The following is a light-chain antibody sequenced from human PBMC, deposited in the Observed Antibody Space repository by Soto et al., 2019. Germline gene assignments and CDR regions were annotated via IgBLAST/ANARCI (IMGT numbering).Light chain of an antibody. CDR3: QQYNNWPQT. Sequence: EIVMTQSPGTLSVSPGERATLSCRASQSVSSNLAWYQQKPGQAPRLLISDASTRATGIPARFSGSGSGTEFTLTVSSLQSEDFAEYHCQQYNNWPQTFGQGTKVDIK. V-gene: IGKV3-15*01. CDR1: QSVSSN. J-gene: IGKJ1*01. CDR2: DAS.